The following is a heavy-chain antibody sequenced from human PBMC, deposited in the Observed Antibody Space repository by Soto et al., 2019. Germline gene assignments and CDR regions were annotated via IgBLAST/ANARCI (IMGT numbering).Heavy chain of an antibody. CDR1: AGATTTDNY. CDR2: IYYGGST. CDR3: AREGCVSSDSLYSFDS. D-gene: IGHD2-21*01. V-gene: IGHV4-30-4*01. J-gene: IGHJ4*02. Sequence: SETLSLTCTVSAGATTTDNYWTCIRQPPGKGLECLAHIYYGGSTDYNTSRKSRLAISIDTSKNQFSLKLSSVTAADTAVYFCAREGCVSSDSLYSFDSWGQGTLVTVSS.